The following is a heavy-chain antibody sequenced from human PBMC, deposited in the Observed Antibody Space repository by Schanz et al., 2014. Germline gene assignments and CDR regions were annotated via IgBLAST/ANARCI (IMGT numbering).Heavy chain of an antibody. CDR1: GYNITSND. Sequence: QVHLVQSGAEVKKPGASVKVSCKASGYNITSNDVTWVRQAPGQGLEWMGMINPSGGSTTYAQKFQGRVTMTRDTSTSTVYMELSSLRAEDTAVYYCARDGVDAAAGGNYWGQGTLVTVSS. V-gene: IGHV1-46*03. CDR3: ARDGVDAAAGGNY. J-gene: IGHJ4*02. D-gene: IGHD6-13*01. CDR2: INPSGGST.